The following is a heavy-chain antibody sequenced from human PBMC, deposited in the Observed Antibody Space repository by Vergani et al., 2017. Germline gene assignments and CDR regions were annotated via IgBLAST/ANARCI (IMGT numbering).Heavy chain of an antibody. D-gene: IGHD3-10*01. Sequence: EVQLLESGGGLVQPGGSLRLSCAASGFTFSSYAMSWVRQAPGKGLEWVSAISGSGGSTYYADSVKGRFTISRDNSKNTLYLQMNSLRAEDTAVYYCAKAREDMVRGVTVIDYWGQGTLVTVSS. CDR2: ISGSGGST. J-gene: IGHJ4*02. CDR1: GFTFSSYA. CDR3: AKAREDMVRGVTVIDY. V-gene: IGHV3-23*01.